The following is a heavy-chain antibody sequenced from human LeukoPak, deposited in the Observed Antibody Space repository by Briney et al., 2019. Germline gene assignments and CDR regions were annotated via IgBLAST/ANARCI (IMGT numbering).Heavy chain of an antibody. D-gene: IGHD1-26*01. CDR3: ARDKRYPRYSGSYTYDY. CDR1: GFTFSTCA. V-gene: IGHV3-23*01. Sequence: PGGSLRLSCEASGFTFSTCAMTWVRQAPGQGLEWVSAIGANGVYTYHADSVKGRFTISRDNSKNTLYLQMNSLRAEDTAVYYCARDKRYPRYSGSYTYDYWGQGTLVTVSS. J-gene: IGHJ4*02. CDR2: IGANGVYT.